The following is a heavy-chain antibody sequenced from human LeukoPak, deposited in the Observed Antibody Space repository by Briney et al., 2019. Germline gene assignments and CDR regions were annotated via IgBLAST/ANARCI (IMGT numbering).Heavy chain of an antibody. D-gene: IGHD5-24*01. V-gene: IGHV1-2*02. Sequence: GASVKVSCKASGYTFIGNYIHWVRQAPGRGLEWMGWINPNTGATNYAQMFQGRVTMTRDTSISIGYMDLTRLTSDDSAVYYCAREEMDSNSLDHWGQGTLVTVSS. CDR2: INPNTGAT. J-gene: IGHJ4*02. CDR3: AREEMDSNSLDH. CDR1: GYTFIGNY.